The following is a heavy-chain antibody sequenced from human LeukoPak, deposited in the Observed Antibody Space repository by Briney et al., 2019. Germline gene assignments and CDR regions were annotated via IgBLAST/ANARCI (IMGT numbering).Heavy chain of an antibody. J-gene: IGHJ3*02. D-gene: IGHD3-10*01. V-gene: IGHV4-34*08. CDR3: AKSNGYGLVDI. CDR1: GSTFSDYY. Sequence: PGGSLRLSCAASGSTFSDYYMSWIRQPPGKGLEWIGEINHSGSTNYNPSLKSRVTISLNTSRNQFSLKLNSVTAADTAVYYCAKSNGYGLVDIWGQGTMVTVSS. CDR2: INHSGST.